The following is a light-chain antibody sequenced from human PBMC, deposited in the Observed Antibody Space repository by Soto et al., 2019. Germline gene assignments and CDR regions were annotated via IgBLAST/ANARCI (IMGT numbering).Light chain of an antibody. CDR2: WAS. CDR3: QEYEITPWT. Sequence: DIVRTQSPESLAVSLGERATINCKSSQSVLYSSNNKNYLAWYQQKPGQPPKLLIYWASTRESGVPDRFSGSGSGTDFTLTISSLQAEDGAVYYCQEYEITPWTFGQ. J-gene: IGKJ1*01. V-gene: IGKV4-1*01. CDR1: QSVLYSSNNKNY.